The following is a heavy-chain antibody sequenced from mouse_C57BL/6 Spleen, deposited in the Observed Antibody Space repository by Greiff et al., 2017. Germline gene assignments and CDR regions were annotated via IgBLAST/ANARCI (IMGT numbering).Heavy chain of an antibody. CDR3: ARDPLYSNYEGDY. D-gene: IGHD2-5*01. CDR1: GYTFTSYW. Sequence: QVQLQQPGAELVKPGDSVKMSCKASGYTFTSYWITWVKQRPGQGLEWIGDIYPGSGSTNYNEKFKSKAILTVDTSSSPAYMQLSSLTSEDSAVYYCARDPLYSNYEGDYWGQGTSVTVSS. CDR2: IYPGSGST. V-gene: IGHV1-55*01. J-gene: IGHJ4*01.